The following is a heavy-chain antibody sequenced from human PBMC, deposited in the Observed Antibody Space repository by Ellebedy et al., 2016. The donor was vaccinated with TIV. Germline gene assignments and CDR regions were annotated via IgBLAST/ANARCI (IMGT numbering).Heavy chain of an antibody. D-gene: IGHD4-23*01. V-gene: IGHV3-30-3*01. J-gene: IGHJ4*02. Sequence: GESLKISCAASGFTFSSYAMHWVSQAPGKGLEWVAVISYDGSNKYYADSVKGRFTISRDNSKNTLYLQMNSLRAEDTAVYYCARDYGGFNWGQGTLVTVSS. CDR2: ISYDGSNK. CDR1: GFTFSSYA. CDR3: ARDYGGFN.